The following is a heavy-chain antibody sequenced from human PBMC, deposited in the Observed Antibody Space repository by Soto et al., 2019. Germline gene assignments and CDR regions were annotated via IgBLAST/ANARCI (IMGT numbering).Heavy chain of an antibody. V-gene: IGHV3-23*01. D-gene: IGHD2-8*01. Sequence: EVQLLESGGGLVQPGGSLRLSCAASGVSFSSYAMSWVRQAPGKGLEWVSGISNRGGSTSYADSVKGRFTISRDNFKNTLYLQINSLRAEDTAVYYCAKSAMVYVIHRDYWGQGTLVTVSS. CDR1: GVSFSSYA. CDR3: AKSAMVYVIHRDY. J-gene: IGHJ4*02. CDR2: ISNRGGST.